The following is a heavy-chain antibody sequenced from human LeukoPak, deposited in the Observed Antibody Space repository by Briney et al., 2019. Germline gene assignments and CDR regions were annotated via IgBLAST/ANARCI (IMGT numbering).Heavy chain of an antibody. CDR2: IYYSGST. CDR1: GGSISSYY. CDR3: ARASNWNYAVDY. V-gene: IGHV4-59*01. J-gene: IGHJ4*02. Sequence: PSETLSLTCTVSGGSISSYYWSWIRQPPGKGLEWIGYIYYSGSTNYNPSLKSRVTISVDTSKNQFSLKLSSVTAAGTAVYYCARASNWNYAVDYWGQGTLVTVSS. D-gene: IGHD1-7*01.